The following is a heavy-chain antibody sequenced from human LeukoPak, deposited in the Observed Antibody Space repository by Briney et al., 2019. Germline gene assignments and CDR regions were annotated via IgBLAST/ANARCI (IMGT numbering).Heavy chain of an antibody. CDR1: GGSISSYY. CDR2: IYTSGST. J-gene: IGHJ4*02. CDR3: ARDPISYAFGGVIDDY. Sequence: SETLSLTCTVSGGSISSYYWSWIRQPAGKGLEWIERIYTSGSTNYNPSLKSRVTMSVDTSKNQFSLKLSSVTAADTAVYYRARDPISYAFGGVIDDYWGQGTLVTVSS. V-gene: IGHV4-4*07. D-gene: IGHD3-16*02.